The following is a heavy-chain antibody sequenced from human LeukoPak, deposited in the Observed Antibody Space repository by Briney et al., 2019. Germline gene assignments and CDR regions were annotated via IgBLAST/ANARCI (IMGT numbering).Heavy chain of an antibody. Sequence: SETLSLTGTVSGGSISSYYWSWIRQRAGKGLECIGRIYTSGSTNYNPSLKSRVTISVDTSKNQFSLKLSSVTAADTAVYYCATAATFTMILGDAFDIWGQGTMVTVSS. CDR2: IYTSGST. V-gene: IGHV4-4*07. J-gene: IGHJ3*02. CDR3: ATAATFTMILGDAFDI. D-gene: IGHD3-22*01. CDR1: GGSISSYY.